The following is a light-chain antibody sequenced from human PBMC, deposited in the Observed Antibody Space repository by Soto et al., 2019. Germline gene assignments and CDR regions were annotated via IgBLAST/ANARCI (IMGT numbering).Light chain of an antibody. Sequence: EIVMTQSPATLSVSPGESATLSCRASQNINSDLAWYVQKPGQAPRRVIYGASNWGTDVPPRFTGSGSGTEFPLTISVLQYECFAVYYCQHYNSWPITFGQGTRL. CDR2: GAS. J-gene: IGKJ5*01. CDR3: QHYNSWPIT. V-gene: IGKV3D-15*03. CDR1: QNINSD.